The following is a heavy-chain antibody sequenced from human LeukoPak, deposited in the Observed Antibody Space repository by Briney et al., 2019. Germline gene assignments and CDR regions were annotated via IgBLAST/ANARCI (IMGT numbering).Heavy chain of an antibody. CDR3: ARGMAAAGYYYYYMDV. Sequence: SETLSLTCTVSGGSISSGSYYWSWIRQPPGKGLEWIGYIYYSGSTNYNPSLKSRVTISVDTSKNQFSLKLSSVTAADTAVYYCARGMAAAGYYYYYMDVWGKGTTVTVSS. CDR2: IYYSGST. CDR1: GGSISSGSYY. J-gene: IGHJ6*03. V-gene: IGHV4-61*01. D-gene: IGHD6-13*01.